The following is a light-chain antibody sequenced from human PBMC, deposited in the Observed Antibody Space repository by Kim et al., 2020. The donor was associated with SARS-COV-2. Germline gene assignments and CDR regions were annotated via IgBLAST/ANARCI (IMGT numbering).Light chain of an antibody. J-gene: IGLJ1*01. Sequence: SVTISCSGSSSDVGRNDVDWYQQLPGAAPKLLIYENYQRPSGVPDRFSGSKSGTSASLAISGLRSEDEADYYCAAWDNSLSVHYVFGTGTKVTVL. CDR1: SSDVGRND. CDR2: ENY. CDR3: AAWDNSLSVHYV. V-gene: IGLV1-47*01.